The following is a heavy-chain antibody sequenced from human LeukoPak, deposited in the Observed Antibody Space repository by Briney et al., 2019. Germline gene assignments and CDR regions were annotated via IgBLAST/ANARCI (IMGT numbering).Heavy chain of an antibody. J-gene: IGHJ4*02. Sequence: SETLSLTCAVSGGSISSGGYSWSWIRQPPGKGLEWIGYIYYSGSTNYNPSLKSRVTISVDTSKNQFSLKLSSVTAADTAVYYCARLAVGKPKYYFDYWGQGTLVTVSS. V-gene: IGHV4-61*08. CDR2: IYYSGST. D-gene: IGHD6-19*01. CDR1: GGSISSGGYS. CDR3: ARLAVGKPKYYFDY.